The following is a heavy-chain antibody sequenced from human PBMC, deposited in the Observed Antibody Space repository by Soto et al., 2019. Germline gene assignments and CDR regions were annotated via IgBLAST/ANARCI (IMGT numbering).Heavy chain of an antibody. CDR1: GGSISSSNW. CDR2: IYHSGNT. J-gene: IGHJ6*02. CDR3: ARAGGDMVRGAYYQCYGMDV. Sequence: QVQLQESGPGLVKPSGTLSLTCAVSGGSISSSNWWSWVRQPPGKGLEWIGEIYHSGNTNYNPSLKSRVTISVDKSKNQFSLKLSSVTAADTAVYYCARAGGDMVRGAYYQCYGMDVCGQGTTVTVSS. V-gene: IGHV4-4*02. D-gene: IGHD3-10*01.